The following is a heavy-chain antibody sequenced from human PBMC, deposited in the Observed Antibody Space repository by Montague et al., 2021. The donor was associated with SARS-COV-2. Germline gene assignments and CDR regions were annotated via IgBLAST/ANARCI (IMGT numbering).Heavy chain of an antibody. V-gene: IGHV4-34*01. D-gene: IGHD3-22*01. CDR2: INHSGST. Sequence: SETLSLTCAVYGGSVSDYYWSWIRQPPGKGLEWIGEINHSGSTNYNPSXXSRVTTSVDTSKNQFSLKLTSVTAADTAVYYCARGPRITMIVVVITDIWFDPWGQGTPVTVSS. CDR1: GGSVSDYY. CDR3: ARGPRITMIVVVITDIWFDP. J-gene: IGHJ5*02.